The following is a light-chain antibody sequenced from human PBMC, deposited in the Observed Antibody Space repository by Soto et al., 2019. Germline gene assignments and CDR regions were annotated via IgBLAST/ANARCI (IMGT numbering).Light chain of an antibody. CDR3: QQRSNWYT. J-gene: IGKJ2*01. V-gene: IGKV3D-20*02. CDR2: GAS. Sequence: IVLTQSPGTLSLSPGERGALSCRASQSVSSNYVAWYQQKPGQAPRLLISGASNRATGTPDRFRGSGSGTDFTLTITRLEPEDFAVYYCQQRSNWYTFGQGTKLEIK. CDR1: QSVSSNY.